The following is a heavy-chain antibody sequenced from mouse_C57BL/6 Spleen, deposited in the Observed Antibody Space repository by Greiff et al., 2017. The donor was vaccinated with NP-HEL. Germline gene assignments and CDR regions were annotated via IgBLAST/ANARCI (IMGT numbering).Heavy chain of an antibody. CDR3: AKNGYYYGSSYPDY. J-gene: IGHJ2*01. Sequence: QVQLKESGPGLVQPSQSLSITCTVSGFSLTSYGVHWVRQSPGKGLEWLGVIWRGGSTDYNAAFMSRLSITKDNSKSQVFFKMHSLQADDTAIYYSAKNGYYYGSSYPDYWGQGTTLTVSS. CDR1: GFSLTSYG. CDR2: IWRGGST. V-gene: IGHV2-5*01. D-gene: IGHD1-1*01.